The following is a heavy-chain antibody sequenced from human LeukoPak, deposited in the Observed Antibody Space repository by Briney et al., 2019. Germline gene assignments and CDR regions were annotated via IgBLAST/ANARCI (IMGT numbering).Heavy chain of an antibody. J-gene: IGHJ4*02. CDR2: ISNNGGYT. Sequence: GGSLRLSCAASGFTFSSSAMSWVRQAPGKGLEWVSAISNNGGYTYYADSVQGRFTISRDNAKNSLYLQMNSLRAEDTAVYYCARGGSGGYYGDYWGQGTLVTVSS. V-gene: IGHV3-21*01. D-gene: IGHD3-22*01. CDR1: GFTFSSSA. CDR3: ARGGSGGYYGDY.